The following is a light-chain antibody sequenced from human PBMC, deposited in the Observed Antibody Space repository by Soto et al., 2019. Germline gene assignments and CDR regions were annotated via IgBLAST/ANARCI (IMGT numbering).Light chain of an antibody. CDR2: KAS. J-gene: IGKJ1*01. CDR3: QHYNSYSEA. Sequence: DRPMIDSRATLSGTVGDRVTITCRASQTISSWLAWYQQKPGKAPKLLIYKASTLKSGVPSRFSGSGSGTEFTLTISSLEPDDFAPYYCQHYNSYSEAFGQVA. V-gene: IGKV1-5*03. CDR1: QTISSW.